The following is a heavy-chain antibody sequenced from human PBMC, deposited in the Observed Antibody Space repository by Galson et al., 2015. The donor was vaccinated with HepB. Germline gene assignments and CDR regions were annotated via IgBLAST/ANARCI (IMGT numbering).Heavy chain of an antibody. D-gene: IGHD3-3*01. CDR3: ARGSRFLEWLAGGFDY. Sequence: PLRLSCAASGFTFSGYAMHWVRQAPGKGLEWVAVISYDGSNKYYADSVKGRFTISRDNSKNTLYLQMNSLRAEDTAVYYCARGSRFLEWLAGGFDYWGQGTLVTASS. CDR1: GFTFSGYA. J-gene: IGHJ4*02. CDR2: ISYDGSNK. V-gene: IGHV3-30-3*01.